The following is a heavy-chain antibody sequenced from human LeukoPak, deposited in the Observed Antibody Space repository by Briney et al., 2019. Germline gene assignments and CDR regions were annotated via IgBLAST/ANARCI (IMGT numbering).Heavy chain of an antibody. CDR3: VGYCSTTGCADHGY. D-gene: IGHD2-2*01. CDR2: ISSSGSTI. CDR1: GFTFSDYY. Sequence: PGGSLRLSCAASGFTFSDYYMSWIRQAPGKGLEWVSYISSSGSTIYYADSVKGRFTISRDNAKNSLYLQVNSLRVEDTAVYYCVGYCSTTGCADHGYWGQGTLVTVSS. V-gene: IGHV3-11*01. J-gene: IGHJ4*02.